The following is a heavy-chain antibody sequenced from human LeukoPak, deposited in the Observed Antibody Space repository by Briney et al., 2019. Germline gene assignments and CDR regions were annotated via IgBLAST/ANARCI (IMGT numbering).Heavy chain of an antibody. J-gene: IGHJ4*02. CDR2: ISSSSSYI. Sequence: GGSLRLSCAASGFTLSNYSMNWVRQAPGKGLEWVAFISSSSSYIFYADSLKGRFTISRDDAKNSLYLQMNSLRADDTAVYYCARDLAYGDDGLWGQGTLVTVSS. CDR3: ARDLAYGDDGL. CDR1: GFTLSNYS. D-gene: IGHD4-17*01. V-gene: IGHV3-21*01.